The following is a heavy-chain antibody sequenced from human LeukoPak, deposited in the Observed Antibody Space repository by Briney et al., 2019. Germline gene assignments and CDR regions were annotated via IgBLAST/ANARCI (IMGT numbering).Heavy chain of an antibody. J-gene: IGHJ4*02. Sequence: SETLSLTCTVSGGSISSYYWSWIRQPPGKGLEWIGYIYYSGTTNYNPSLKSRVTISVDTSKNQFSLKLSSVTAADTAVYYCARWGIAVAGTTFDYWGQGTLVTVSS. CDR2: IYYSGTT. CDR1: GGSISSYY. V-gene: IGHV4-59*12. D-gene: IGHD6-19*01. CDR3: ARWGIAVAGTTFDY.